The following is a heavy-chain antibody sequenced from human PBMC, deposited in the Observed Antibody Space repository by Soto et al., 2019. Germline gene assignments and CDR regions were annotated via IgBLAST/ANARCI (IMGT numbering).Heavy chain of an antibody. Sequence: PGGSLRLSCAASGFTFSSYGMHWVRQAPGKGLVWVSRINSDGSSTSYADSVKGRFTISRDNAKNTLYLQMNSLRAEDTAVYYCARDPPSRFLEWLPPLDVWGKGTTVTVSS. CDR2: INSDGSST. CDR1: GFTFSSYG. J-gene: IGHJ6*04. V-gene: IGHV3-74*01. D-gene: IGHD3-3*01. CDR3: ARDPPSRFLEWLPPLDV.